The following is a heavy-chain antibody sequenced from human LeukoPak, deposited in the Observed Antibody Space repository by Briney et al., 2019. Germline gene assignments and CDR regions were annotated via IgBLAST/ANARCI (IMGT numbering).Heavy chain of an antibody. D-gene: IGHD3-10*01. J-gene: IGHJ4*02. V-gene: IGHV3-23*01. CDR1: GFTFSSYA. CDR2: ISNSGGST. Sequence: PGGSLRLSCAASGFTFSSYAMSWGRQAPGKGVEWVSVISNSGGSTFYADSVKGRFTISRDNSKNTLYLQMNSLRAEDTAVYYCAKRASGSGTSLYYFDYWGQGTLVTVSS. CDR3: AKRASGSGTSLYYFDY.